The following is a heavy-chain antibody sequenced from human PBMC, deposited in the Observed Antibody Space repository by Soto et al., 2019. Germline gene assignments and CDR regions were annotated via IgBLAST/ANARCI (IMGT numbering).Heavy chain of an antibody. J-gene: IGHJ3*02. CDR3: ARRTYYYDSSGYYDAFDI. CDR2: TRNKANSYTT. V-gene: IGHV3-72*01. Sequence: PGGSLRVSCAASGFTFSDHYMDWVRQAPGKGLEWVGRTRNKANSYTTEYAASVKGRFTISRDDSKNSLYLQMNSLKTEDTAVYYCARRTYYYDSSGYYDAFDIWGQGTMVTVSS. CDR1: GFTFSDHY. D-gene: IGHD3-22*01.